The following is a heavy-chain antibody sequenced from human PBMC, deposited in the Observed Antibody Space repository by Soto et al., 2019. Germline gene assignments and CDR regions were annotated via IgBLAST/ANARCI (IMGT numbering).Heavy chain of an antibody. V-gene: IGHV3-23*01. CDR2: ISRRGATT. J-gene: IGHJ4*02. CDR1: GFTFNNFA. Sequence: GGSLRLSCAASGFTFNNFAMSWVRQAPGKGLEWVSSISRRGATTTYADSVKGRFTISRDNSKNTLYLQMNSLRAEDTTIYYCARDYDYLWGNYRPLWYFDYWGQGTLVTVSS. D-gene: IGHD3-16*02. CDR3: ARDYDYLWGNYRPLWYFDY.